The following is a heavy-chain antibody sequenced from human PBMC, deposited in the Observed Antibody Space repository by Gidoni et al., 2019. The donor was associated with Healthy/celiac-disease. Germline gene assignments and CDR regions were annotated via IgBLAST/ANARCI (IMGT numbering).Heavy chain of an antibody. Sequence: EVQLVESGGGLVQPGGSLSLSCAASGFTFRSYAMRWVRQAPGKGLEWVSAISGSGGSTYYADSVKGRFTISRDNSKNTLYLQMNSLRAEDTAVYYCAKAQEGFYSYGYFGFDYWGQGTLVTVSS. CDR2: ISGSGGST. CDR1: GFTFRSYA. V-gene: IGHV3-23*04. CDR3: AKAQEGFYSYGYFGFDY. J-gene: IGHJ4*02. D-gene: IGHD5-18*01.